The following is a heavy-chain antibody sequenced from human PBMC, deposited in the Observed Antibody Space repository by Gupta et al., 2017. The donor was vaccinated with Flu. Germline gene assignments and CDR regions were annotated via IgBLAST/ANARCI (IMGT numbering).Heavy chain of an antibody. Sequence: QVQLVESGGGVVQPGRSLTLSCAASGFTFRSYGMHCARQAPGKGLEWVAIMSYDGSNKYYADSVKGRFTISRDNSKNTLYLQMNSLRAEDTAVYYCAKDLWIAAAGRATDYFDYWGQGTLVTVSS. D-gene: IGHD6-13*01. CDR1: GFTFRSYG. CDR3: AKDLWIAAAGRATDYFDY. V-gene: IGHV3-30*18. CDR2: MSYDGSNK. J-gene: IGHJ4*02.